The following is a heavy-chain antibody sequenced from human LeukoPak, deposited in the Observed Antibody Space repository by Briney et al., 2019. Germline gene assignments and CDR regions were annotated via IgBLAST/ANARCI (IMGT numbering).Heavy chain of an antibody. Sequence: SETLSLTCTVSGGSISSSSYYWGWIRQPPGKGLEWIGYINYSGSTNYNPSLKSRVTISVDTSKNQFSLKLSSVTAADTAVYYCARGPYSYGFKGWGQGTLVTVSS. CDR3: ARGPYSYGFKG. CDR2: INYSGST. J-gene: IGHJ4*02. D-gene: IGHD5-18*01. V-gene: IGHV4-39*07. CDR1: GGSISSSSYY.